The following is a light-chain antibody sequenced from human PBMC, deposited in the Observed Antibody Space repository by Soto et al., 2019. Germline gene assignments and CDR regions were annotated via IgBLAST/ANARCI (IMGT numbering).Light chain of an antibody. CDR3: KQYNKWPLT. V-gene: IGKV3-15*01. Sequence: EIVMTQSPATLSVSPGERATLSCRASQSVAGNLAWYQQNPGQAPRLLIYGASTRATGIPTRFSGGGSGTEFTLTISRLQSEDFVIYYCKQYNKWPLTFGGGTKVEIK. CDR2: GAS. CDR1: QSVAGN. J-gene: IGKJ4*01.